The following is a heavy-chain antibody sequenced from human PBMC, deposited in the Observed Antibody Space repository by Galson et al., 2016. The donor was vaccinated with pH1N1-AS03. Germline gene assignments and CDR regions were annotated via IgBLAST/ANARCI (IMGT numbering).Heavy chain of an antibody. V-gene: IGHV4-59*01. CDR1: GAGGSFSGYY. D-gene: IGHD3-16*01. Sequence: TLSLTCTVSGAGGSFSGYYWDWIRQPPGKGLEWIGNMYYSGTTNYNPSLKSPVTMSVDTSRNQFSLRLSSVTAADTAIYYWARSIPGVMMQDGMDVWGQGTTVTVSS. J-gene: IGHJ6*02. CDR2: MYYSGTT. CDR3: ARSIPGVMMQDGMDV.